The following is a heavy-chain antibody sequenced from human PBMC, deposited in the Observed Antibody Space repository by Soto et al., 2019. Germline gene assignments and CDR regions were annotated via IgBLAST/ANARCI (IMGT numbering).Heavy chain of an antibody. CDR3: VVMGNVAVSNPRSFDY. CDR1: GATFSGYA. Sequence: QVQLVQSGAEVKKPGSSVKVSCKASGATFSGYAINWVRQAPGQGLEWLGRIVPIFETLNYAERFQGRLAITADESTTTVYMELTNLTHAATAVYYCVVMGNVAVSNPRSFDYWGQGTQVTVSS. V-gene: IGHV1-69*18. J-gene: IGHJ4*02. D-gene: IGHD6-19*01. CDR2: IVPIFETL.